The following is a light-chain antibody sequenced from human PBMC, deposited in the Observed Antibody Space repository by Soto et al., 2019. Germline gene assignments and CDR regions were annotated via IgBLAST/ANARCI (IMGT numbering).Light chain of an antibody. J-gene: IGKJ2*01. V-gene: IGKV1-6*01. Sequence: AIQMTQSPSSLSASVGDRVTITCRASQGIRNDLGWYQQKPGKAPKLLIYAASTLRSGVPSRFTGSGSGTDFTLTISSLQPEDFATYYCLQDYNYPRTFGQGTKLEIK. CDR3: LQDYNYPRT. CDR1: QGIRND. CDR2: AAS.